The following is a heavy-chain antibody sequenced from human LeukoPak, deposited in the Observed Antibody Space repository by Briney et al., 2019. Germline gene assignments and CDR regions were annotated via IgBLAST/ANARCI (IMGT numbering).Heavy chain of an antibody. D-gene: IGHD6-19*01. CDR1: GGSISSGGYY. Sequence: SETLSLTCTVSGGSISSGGYYWSWIRQPPGKGLEWIGYIYHSGSTYYNPSLKSRVTISVDRSKNQFSLNLSSVTAADTAVYYCATVRNPYSRGWHFPYWGQGTLVTVSS. V-gene: IGHV4-30-2*02. J-gene: IGHJ4*02. CDR2: IYHSGST. CDR3: ATVRNPYSRGWHFPY.